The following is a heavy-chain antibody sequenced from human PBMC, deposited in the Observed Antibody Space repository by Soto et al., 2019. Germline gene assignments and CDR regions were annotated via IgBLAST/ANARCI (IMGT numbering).Heavy chain of an antibody. V-gene: IGHV1-69*06. CDR3: ARVAVGSGSGSYKYLDP. CDR2: IIPIFGTA. J-gene: IGHJ5*02. Sequence: QVQLVQSGAEVKKPGSSVKVSCKASGGTFSSYAISWVRQAPGQGLEWMGGIIPIFGTANYAQKFQGRVTITADKSTSTAYMELSSLRSEDTAVYYCARVAVGSGSGSYKYLDPWGQGTLVTVSS. CDR1: GGTFSSYA. D-gene: IGHD3-10*01.